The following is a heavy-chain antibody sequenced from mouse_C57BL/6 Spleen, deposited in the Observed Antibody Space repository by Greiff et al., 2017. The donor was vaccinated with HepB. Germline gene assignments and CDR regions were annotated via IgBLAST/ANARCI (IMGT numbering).Heavy chain of an antibody. CDR1: GYTFTSYW. D-gene: IGHD2-5*01. CDR3: ARSYYSNYVGYFDV. V-gene: IGHV1-50*01. J-gene: IGHJ1*03. Sequence: VQLQQPGAEFVKPGASVKLSCKASGYTFTSYWMQWVKQRPGQGLEWIGEIDPSDSYTNYKQKFKGKATLTVDTASSTGYMQLSSLTSEDSAVYYCARSYYSNYVGYFDVWGTGTTVTVSS. CDR2: IDPSDSYT.